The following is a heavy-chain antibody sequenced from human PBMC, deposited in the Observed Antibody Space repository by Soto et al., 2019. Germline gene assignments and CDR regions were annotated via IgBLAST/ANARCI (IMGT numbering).Heavy chain of an antibody. CDR3: AKVLGSSGWVYWYFDL. Sequence: EVQLLESGGGLVQPGGSLRLSCAASGFTFSSYAMRWVRQAPGKGLEWVSAISGSGASTYYANSVKGRFTISRDNSKNTLYLQMNSLRAEDTAVYDCAKVLGSSGWVYWYFDLWGRGTLVTVSS. D-gene: IGHD6-19*01. V-gene: IGHV3-23*01. CDR1: GFTFSSYA. CDR2: ISGSGAST. J-gene: IGHJ2*01.